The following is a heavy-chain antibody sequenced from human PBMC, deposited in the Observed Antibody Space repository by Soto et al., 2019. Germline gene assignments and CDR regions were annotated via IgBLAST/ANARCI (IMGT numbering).Heavy chain of an antibody. Sequence: QVQLQESGPGLVKPSQTLSLTCTVSGGSISSGGYYWSWIRQHPGKGLEWIGYIYYSGSTYYNPYLKSRVTMSVDTSKNQFSLKLSSVTAADTAVYYCARDILVDTVWSAFDIWGQGTMVTVSS. CDR3: ARDILVDTVWSAFDI. V-gene: IGHV4-31*03. CDR2: IYYSGST. D-gene: IGHD2-21*01. J-gene: IGHJ3*02. CDR1: GGSISSGGYY.